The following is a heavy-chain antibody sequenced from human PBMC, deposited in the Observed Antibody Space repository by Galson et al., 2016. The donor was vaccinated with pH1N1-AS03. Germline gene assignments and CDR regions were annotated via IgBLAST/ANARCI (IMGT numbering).Heavy chain of an antibody. Sequence: SVKVSCKASGYTFTGYYMHWVRQAPGQGLEWMGWINPNSGGTNYAQKFQGRVTITRDTSISTAYMELSRLRSGDTAVYYCARSHPAFDSSGYYYDYWGQGTLVTVSS. D-gene: IGHD3-22*01. CDR1: GYTFTGYY. CDR2: INPNSGGT. CDR3: ARSHPAFDSSGYYYDY. V-gene: IGHV1-2*02. J-gene: IGHJ4*02.